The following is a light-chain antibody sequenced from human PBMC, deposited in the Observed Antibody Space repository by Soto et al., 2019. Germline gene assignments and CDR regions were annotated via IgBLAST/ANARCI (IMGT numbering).Light chain of an antibody. CDR2: DAS. CDR3: QQFDI. Sequence: ALQLTQSPSSLSASVGDRVTITCRASQGISSALAWYQQKPGKAPKLLIYDASSLESGVPSRFSGSGSGTDFTLTISSLQPEDFATYYCQQFDIFGPGTKVDIK. V-gene: IGKV1-13*02. CDR1: QGISSA. J-gene: IGKJ3*01.